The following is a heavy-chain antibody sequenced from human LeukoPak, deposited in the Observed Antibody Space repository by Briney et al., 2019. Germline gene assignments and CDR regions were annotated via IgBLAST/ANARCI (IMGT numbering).Heavy chain of an antibody. CDR1: GYTFTSYG. CDR2: INPNSGGT. Sequence: ASVKVSCKASGYTFTSYGISWVRQAPGQGLEWMGRINPNSGGTNYAQKFQGRVTMTRDTSISTAYMELSRLRSGDTAVYYCARGPRGSSSYPALYWGQGTLVTVSS. J-gene: IGHJ4*02. V-gene: IGHV1-2*06. CDR3: ARGPRGSSSYPALY. D-gene: IGHD6-6*01.